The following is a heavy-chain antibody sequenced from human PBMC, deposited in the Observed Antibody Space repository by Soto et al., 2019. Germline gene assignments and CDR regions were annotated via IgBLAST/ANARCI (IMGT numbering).Heavy chain of an antibody. V-gene: IGHV4-34*01. CDR2: INHSGSS. CDR3: ARGRVAFDI. CDR1: VGSFSGYY. Sequence: PSETLSLTCAVYVGSFSGYYWSWIRQPPGKGLEWIAEINHSGSSNYNPSLKSRVTISVDTSKNQFSLSLSSVTAADTAVYYCARGRVAFDIWGPGTMVTVSS. J-gene: IGHJ3*02.